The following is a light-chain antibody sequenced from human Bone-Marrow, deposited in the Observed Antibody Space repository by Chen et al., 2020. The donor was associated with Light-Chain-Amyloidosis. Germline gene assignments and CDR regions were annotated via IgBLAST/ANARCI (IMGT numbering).Light chain of an antibody. CDR2: EVS. CDR3: SSYTRSSTLV. V-gene: IGLV2-14*01. CDR1: SSDVGNYDY. J-gene: IGLJ3*02. Sequence: QSALTQPASVSGSPGQSLTIPCTGTSSDVGNYDYVSWYQHHPAKAPKLIIYEVSNRPSGVSIRFSGSKSDNTASLTISGLLAEDEADYYCSSYTRSSTLVFGGGTKLTVL.